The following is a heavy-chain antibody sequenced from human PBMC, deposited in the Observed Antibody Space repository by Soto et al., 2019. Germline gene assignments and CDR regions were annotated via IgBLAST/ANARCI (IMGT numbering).Heavy chain of an antibody. CDR2: MNPNSGNT. Sequence: GASVKVSCKVSGYTFTSYDINWVRQATGQGLEWMGWMNPNSGNTGYAQKFQGRVTMTRNTSISTAYMELSSLRSEDTAVYYCARGTGSPVRYYYYYMDVWGKGTTVTVSS. CDR3: ARGTGSPVRYYYYYMDV. V-gene: IGHV1-8*01. J-gene: IGHJ6*03. D-gene: IGHD7-27*01. CDR1: GYTFTSYD.